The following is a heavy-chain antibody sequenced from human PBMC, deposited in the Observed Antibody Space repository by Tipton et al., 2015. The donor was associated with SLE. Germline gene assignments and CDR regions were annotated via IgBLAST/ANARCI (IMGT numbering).Heavy chain of an antibody. Sequence: QLVQSGGGLVQPGGSLRLSCAASGFTFSSYSMNWVRQAPGKGLEWVSYISSSSSTIYYADSVKGRFTISRDNSKNTLYLQMNSLRAEDTAVYYCAKCGSGSYYIVGAFDIWGQGTMVTVSS. V-gene: IGHV3-48*01. D-gene: IGHD3-10*01. CDR1: GFTFSSYS. CDR3: AKCGSGSYYIVGAFDI. J-gene: IGHJ3*02. CDR2: ISSSSSTI.